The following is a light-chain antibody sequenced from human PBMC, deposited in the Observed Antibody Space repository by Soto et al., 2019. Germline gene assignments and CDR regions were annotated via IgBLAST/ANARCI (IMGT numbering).Light chain of an antibody. CDR2: GAS. CDR3: YQGNR. J-gene: IGKJ5*01. Sequence: GSLSKTTRERATVSCRASRSVSSSYLAWYQQKPGQAPRLLIYGASSRATGIPDRFSGSGSGTDFTLTLGRLDPGDMSAFSAYQGNRFCQGAR. V-gene: IGKV3-20*01. CDR1: RSVSSSY.